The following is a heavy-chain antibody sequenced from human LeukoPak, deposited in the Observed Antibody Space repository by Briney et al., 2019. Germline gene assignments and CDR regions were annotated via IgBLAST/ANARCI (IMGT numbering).Heavy chain of an antibody. CDR1: GLTFRNYG. D-gene: IGHD6-13*01. CDR2: IWNDGSNK. Sequence: GKSLRLSCAASGLTFRNYGMHWVRQAPGKGLEWVAVIWNDGSNKYYADSVKGRFTISRDNSKNTLYLQMNSLRTEDTAVYFCATEVKAAAGIDTGSYYYNGMDVWGQGTTVTVSS. V-gene: IGHV3-33*01. J-gene: IGHJ6*02. CDR3: ATEVKAAAGIDTGSYYYNGMDV.